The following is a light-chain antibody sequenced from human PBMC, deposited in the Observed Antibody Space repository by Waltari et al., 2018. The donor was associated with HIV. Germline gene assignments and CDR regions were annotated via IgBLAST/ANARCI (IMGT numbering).Light chain of an antibody. V-gene: IGLV1-47*01. CDR2: RNH. CDR3: ASWDDSLSGWV. J-gene: IGLJ3*02. CDR1: DSSPGSNY. Sequence: QSVLIQAPSASGTPGQRVTLSCSGSDSSPGSNYVYWYQQFPGMAPKLPIYRNHHRPSGVPDRFSGSKSGTSASLAISGLQSDDEADYYCASWDDSLSGWVFGGGTRLTVL.